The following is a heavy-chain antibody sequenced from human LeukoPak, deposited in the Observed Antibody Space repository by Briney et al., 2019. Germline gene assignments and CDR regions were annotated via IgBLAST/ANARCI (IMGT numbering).Heavy chain of an antibody. CDR2: INPNSGGT. Sequence: ASVKVSCKASGYTFTGYYMHWVRQAPGQGLEWMGWINPNSGGTNYAQKFQGRVTMTRDTSISTAYMELSRLRSDDTAVYYCARHKETCSGAFCFLDYFDYWGQGTLVTVSS. CDR1: GYTFTGYY. V-gene: IGHV1-2*02. CDR3: ARHKETCSGAFCFLDYFDY. J-gene: IGHJ4*02. D-gene: IGHD2-15*01.